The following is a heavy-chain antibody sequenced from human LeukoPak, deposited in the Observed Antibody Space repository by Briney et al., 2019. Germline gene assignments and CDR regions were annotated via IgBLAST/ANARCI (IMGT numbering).Heavy chain of an antibody. CDR3: ANGERNYYGSGSYYKDWFDP. CDR2: ISGSGGST. V-gene: IGHV3-23*01. D-gene: IGHD3-10*01. Sequence: VRSLRLSCAASRFTFSSYAMSWVRQAPGQGLEWVSAISGSGGSTYYPDSVRGRFTISRDNSKNTLYLQMNSLMAEDTAVYYCANGERNYYGSGSYYKDWFDPWGQGTLVTVSS. J-gene: IGHJ5*02. CDR1: RFTFSSYA.